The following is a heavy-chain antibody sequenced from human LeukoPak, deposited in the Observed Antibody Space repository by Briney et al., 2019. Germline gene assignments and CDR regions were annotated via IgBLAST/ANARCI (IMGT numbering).Heavy chain of an antibody. CDR2: IKTDGRTT. V-gene: IGHV3-74*01. CDR1: GMTFSNHW. Sequence: GGSLRLSCAASGMTFSNHWMHWVRQAPGKGLVWVSLIKTDGRTTIYADSVKGRFTISRDDGKSALYLQMNSLRAEDTAIYYCTTGPSFGYEWWGQGTVVTVSS. J-gene: IGHJ4*02. D-gene: IGHD3-22*01. CDR3: TTGPSFGYEW.